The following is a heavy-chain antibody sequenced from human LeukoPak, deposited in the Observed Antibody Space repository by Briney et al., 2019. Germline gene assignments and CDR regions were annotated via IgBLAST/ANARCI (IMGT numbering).Heavy chain of an antibody. D-gene: IGHD3-3*01. CDR1: GFTFSSYS. CDR3: ARDGTWSGYYRGDY. J-gene: IGHJ4*02. Sequence: GGSLRLSCAASGFTFSSYSMNWVRQAPGKGLEWVSYISSSSSTIYYADSVKGRFTISRDNAKNSLYLQMNSLRAEDTAVYYCARDGTWSGYYRGDYWGQGTLVTVSS. CDR2: ISSSSSTI. V-gene: IGHV3-48*01.